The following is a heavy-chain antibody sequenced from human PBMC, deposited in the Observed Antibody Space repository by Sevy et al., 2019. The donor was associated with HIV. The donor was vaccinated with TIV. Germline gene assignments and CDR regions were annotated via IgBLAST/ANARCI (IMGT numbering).Heavy chain of an antibody. D-gene: IGHD1-26*01. V-gene: IGHV5-51*01. Sequence: GESLKISCKGSGYSFSSHWIGWVRQMPGKGLEWMGITYPGDSDTRYSPSFQGQVTISTDKSISTAYLQWSSLKASDTAMYYCARTAIVGAIDYNWFDPWGQGTLVTVSS. J-gene: IGHJ5*02. CDR3: ARTAIVGAIDYNWFDP. CDR1: GYSFSSHW. CDR2: TYPGDSDT.